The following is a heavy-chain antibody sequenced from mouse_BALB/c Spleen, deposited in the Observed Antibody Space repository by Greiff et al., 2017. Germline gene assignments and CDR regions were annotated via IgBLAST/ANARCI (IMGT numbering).Heavy chain of an antibody. CDR1: GYTFTSYW. V-gene: IGHV1-87*01. D-gene: IGHD1-2*01. CDR2: IYPGDGDT. Sequence: QVQLQQSGAELARPGASVKLSCKASGYTFTSYWMQWVKQRPGQGLEWIGAIYPGDGDTRYTQKFKGKATLTADKSSSTAYMQLSSLASEDSAVYYCAREVRLPGYYAMDYWGQGTSVTVSS. J-gene: IGHJ4*01. CDR3: AREVRLPGYYAMDY.